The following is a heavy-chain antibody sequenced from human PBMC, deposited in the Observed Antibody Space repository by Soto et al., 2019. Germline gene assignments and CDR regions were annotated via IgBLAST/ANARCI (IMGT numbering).Heavy chain of an antibody. V-gene: IGHV3-7*03. Sequence: GGSLRLSCAASGFTFSNSWMSWVRQAPGKRLEWVANIKEDGSEKDYVDPVKGRFTITRDNAKNSLYLQMNNLRAEDTAVYFCTRKRFGMDVWGQGTTVTVSS. CDR3: TRKRFGMDV. J-gene: IGHJ6*02. CDR1: GFTFSNSW. CDR2: IKEDGSEK.